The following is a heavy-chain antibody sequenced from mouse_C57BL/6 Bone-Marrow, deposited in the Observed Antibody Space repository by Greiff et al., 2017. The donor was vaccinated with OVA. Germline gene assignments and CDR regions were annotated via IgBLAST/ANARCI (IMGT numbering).Heavy chain of an antibody. CDR3: ARPSYGSSYGFAY. D-gene: IGHD1-1*01. CDR2: IDPSDSET. CDR1: GYTFPSYW. V-gene: IGHV1-52*01. J-gene: IGHJ3*01. Sequence: VQLQQPGAELVRPGSSVKLSCKASGYTFPSYWMHWVKQRPIQGLEWIGNIDPSDSETHYNQKFKDKATLTVDKSSSTAYMQLSSLTSEDSAVYYCARPSYGSSYGFAYWGQGTLVTVSA.